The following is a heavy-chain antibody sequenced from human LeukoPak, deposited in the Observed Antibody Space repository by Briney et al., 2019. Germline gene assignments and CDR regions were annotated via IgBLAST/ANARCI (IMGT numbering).Heavy chain of an antibody. D-gene: IGHD3-10*01. J-gene: IGHJ6*02. CDR3: ARGLRGYYGMDV. V-gene: IGHV4-30-2*01. CDR2: IYHSGST. Sequence: SETLSLTCAVSCGSISSGCYSWGWIRQPPGKGLEGIGYIYHSGSTYYNPSLKSRVTISVDRSKNQFSLKLSSVTAADTAVYYCARGLRGYYGMDVWGQGTTVTVSS. CDR1: CGSISSGCYS.